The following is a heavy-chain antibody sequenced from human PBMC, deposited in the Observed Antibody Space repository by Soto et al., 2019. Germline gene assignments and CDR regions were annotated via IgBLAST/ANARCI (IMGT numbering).Heavy chain of an antibody. Sequence: ASVKVSCKASGYTFTSYGISWVRHAPGQGLEWMGWISAYNGNTNYAQKLQGRVTMTTDTSTSTAYMELRSLRSDDTAVYYCARDYGMVAPSPLHYWGQGTLVTVSS. D-gene: IGHD1-26*01. J-gene: IGHJ4*02. V-gene: IGHV1-18*01. CDR1: GYTFTSYG. CDR3: ARDYGMVAPSPLHY. CDR2: ISAYNGNT.